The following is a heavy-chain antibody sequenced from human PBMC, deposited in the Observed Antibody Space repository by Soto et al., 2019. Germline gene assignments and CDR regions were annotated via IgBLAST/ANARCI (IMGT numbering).Heavy chain of an antibody. CDR2: IYTSGST. D-gene: IGHD1-26*01. V-gene: IGHV4-4*07. CDR3: ARATNWEWELGDYYYYYGMDV. J-gene: IGHJ6*02. CDR1: GGSISSYY. Sequence: KPSETLSLTCTVSGGSISSYYWSWIRQPAGKGLEWIGRIYTSGSTNYNPSLKSRVTMSVDTSKNQFSLKLSSVTAADTAVYYCARATNWEWELGDYYYYYGMDVWGQGTTVTVSS.